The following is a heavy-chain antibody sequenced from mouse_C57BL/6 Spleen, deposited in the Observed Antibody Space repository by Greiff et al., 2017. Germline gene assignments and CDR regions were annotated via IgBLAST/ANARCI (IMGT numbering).Heavy chain of an antibody. D-gene: IGHD2-4*01. J-gene: IGHJ4*01. Sequence: QVQLQQPGAELVKPGASVKLSCKASGYTFTSYWMQWVKQRPGQGLEWIGEIAPSDSYTNYNQKFKGKATLTVDTSSSTAYMQLSSLTSEDSAVYYCARGRFYYDYDGGDMDYWGQGTSVTVSA. CDR2: IAPSDSYT. V-gene: IGHV1-50*01. CDR1: GYTFTSYW. CDR3: ARGRFYYDYDGGDMDY.